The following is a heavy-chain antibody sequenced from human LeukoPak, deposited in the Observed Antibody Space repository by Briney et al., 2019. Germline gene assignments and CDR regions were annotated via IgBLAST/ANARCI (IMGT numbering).Heavy chain of an antibody. CDR3: ARSKVETGRYFYYYMDV. J-gene: IGHJ6*03. CDR1: GFTVSGYY. CDR2: IYSDGSA. V-gene: IGHV3-53*01. D-gene: IGHD4-23*01. Sequence: PGGSPRLSCAASGFTVSGYYMNWVRQAPGKGLEWVSVIYSDGSAYYADSVKGRFTISRDNSKNTLHLQMNSLRAEDTAVYYCARSKVETGRYFYYYMDVWGKGTTVTVSS.